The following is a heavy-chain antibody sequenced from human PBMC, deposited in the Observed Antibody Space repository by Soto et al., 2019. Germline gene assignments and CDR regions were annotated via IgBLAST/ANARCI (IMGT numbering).Heavy chain of an antibody. V-gene: IGHV3-30-3*01. J-gene: IGHJ4*02. CDR1: GFTFSSYA. D-gene: IGHD1-26*01. CDR3: ARSTFYFDY. Sequence: QVQLVESGGGVVQPGRSLRLSCAASGFTFSSYAMHWVRQAPGKGLEWVAVISYDGSNKYYADSVKGRFTISRDNSKNTLYLQMNSLRAEDTAVYYCARSTFYFDYWDQGTLVTVSS. CDR2: ISYDGSNK.